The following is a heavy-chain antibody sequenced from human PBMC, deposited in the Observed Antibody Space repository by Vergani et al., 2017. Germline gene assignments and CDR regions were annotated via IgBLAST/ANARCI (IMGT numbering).Heavy chain of an antibody. Sequence: EVQLVESGGGLVQPGRSLRLSCAASGFTFDDYAMHWVRQAPGKGLEWVSGISWNSGSIGYADSVKGRFTISRDNAKNSLYLQMNSLRAEDTALYYCAKXYYVWGSYRVGTNAFDIWGQGTMVTVSS. D-gene: IGHD3-16*02. J-gene: IGHJ3*02. V-gene: IGHV3-9*01. CDR2: ISWNSGSI. CDR3: AKXYYVWGSYRVGTNAFDI. CDR1: GFTFDDYA.